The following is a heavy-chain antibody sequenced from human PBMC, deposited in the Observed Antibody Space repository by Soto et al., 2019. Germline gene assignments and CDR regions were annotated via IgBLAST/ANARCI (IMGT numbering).Heavy chain of an antibody. Sequence: SQTLSLTCVISGDSVSSNSAAWNWLRQSPSRGLEWLGRTYYRSKWYNDYAVSVKSRITINPDTSKNQFSLQLNSVTPEDTAVYYCARVEAGAGYYYYGMDVWGQGTTVTVSS. J-gene: IGHJ6*02. CDR2: TYYRSKWYN. V-gene: IGHV6-1*01. CDR1: GDSVSSNSAA. CDR3: ARVEAGAGYYYYGMDV. D-gene: IGHD6-13*01.